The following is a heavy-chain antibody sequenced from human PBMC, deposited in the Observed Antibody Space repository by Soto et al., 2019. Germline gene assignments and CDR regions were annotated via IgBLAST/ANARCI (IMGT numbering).Heavy chain of an antibody. CDR1: GGSISSSSYY. V-gene: IGHV4-39*07. CDR2: IYYSGST. CDR3: ARAGGYYDFWSGYRPYYGMDV. D-gene: IGHD3-3*01. J-gene: IGHJ6*02. Sequence: PSETLSLTCTVSGGSISSSSYYWGWIRQPPGKGLEWIGSIYYSGSTYYNPSLKSRVTISVDTSKNQFSLKLSSVTAADTAVYYCARAGGYYDFWSGYRPYYGMDVWGQGTTVTVSS.